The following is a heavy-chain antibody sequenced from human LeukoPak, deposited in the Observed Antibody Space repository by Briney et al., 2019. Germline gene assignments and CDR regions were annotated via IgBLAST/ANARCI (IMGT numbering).Heavy chain of an antibody. CDR3: ARGSVAGTGFDY. CDR2: IIPTFGTA. D-gene: IGHD6-19*01. Sequence: ASVKVSCKASGGTFSSYAISWVRQAPGQGLEWMGGIIPTFGTANYAQKFQGRVTITADKSTSTAYMELSSLRSEDTALYYCARGSVAGTGFDYWGQGTLVTVSS. CDR1: GGTFSSYA. V-gene: IGHV1-69*06. J-gene: IGHJ4*02.